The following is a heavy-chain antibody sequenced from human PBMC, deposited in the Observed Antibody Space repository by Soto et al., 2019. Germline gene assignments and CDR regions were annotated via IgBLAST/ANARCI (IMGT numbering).Heavy chain of an antibody. Sequence: SSETLSLTCTVSGGSISSSSYYWGWIRQPPGKGLEWIGSIYYSGSTYYNPSLKSRVTISVDTSKNQFSLKLSSVTAADTAVYYCARHLAVAGPNWFHPWGQGTLVTVSS. V-gene: IGHV4-39*01. J-gene: IGHJ5*02. CDR1: GGSISSSSYY. CDR2: IYYSGST. D-gene: IGHD6-19*01. CDR3: ARHLAVAGPNWFHP.